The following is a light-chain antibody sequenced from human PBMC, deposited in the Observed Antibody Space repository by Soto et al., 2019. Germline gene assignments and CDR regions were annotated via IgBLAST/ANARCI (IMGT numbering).Light chain of an antibody. V-gene: IGKV2D-29*01. CDR1: QSLVYSDGKTY. Sequence: DIVLTQTPLSLSVTPGQPASISCKSSQSLVYSDGKTYFYWYLQKPGQPPQLLIYEVSKRFSGVPDRFSGSGSGTDFTLRISRVEAEDVGVYYCMHNVKAPWTFGQGTKVEIK. CDR2: EVS. CDR3: MHNVKAPWT. J-gene: IGKJ1*01.